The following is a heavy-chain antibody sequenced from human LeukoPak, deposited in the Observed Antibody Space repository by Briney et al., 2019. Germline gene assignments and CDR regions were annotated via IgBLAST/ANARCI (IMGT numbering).Heavy chain of an antibody. CDR1: GYIFNWYW. J-gene: IGHJ5*02. V-gene: IGHV3-7*01. Sequence: GGSLRLSCAASGYIFNWYWMSWVRQAPGKGPEWVANIKSDGSEKYYVDSVKGRFTISRDNAKNVLSLQMDSLRAEDTGVYYCTRDGPWGQGTLVTVSS. CDR3: TRDGP. CDR2: IKSDGSEK.